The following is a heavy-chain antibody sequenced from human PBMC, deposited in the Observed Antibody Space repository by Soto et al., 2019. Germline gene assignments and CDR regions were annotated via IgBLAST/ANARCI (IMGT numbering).Heavy chain of an antibody. Sequence: TLSLTCAVSGGSISSGGYSWSWIRQLSGKGLEWIGNIDHSGSTYYNPSLKSRVTISVDRSKNQLSLKLTSVTAADTAMYYCARAAGYGVYADYWGQGTPVTGSA. D-gene: IGHD4-17*01. J-gene: IGHJ4*02. CDR2: IDHSGST. CDR3: ARAAGYGVYADY. CDR1: GGSISSGGYS. V-gene: IGHV4-30-2*06.